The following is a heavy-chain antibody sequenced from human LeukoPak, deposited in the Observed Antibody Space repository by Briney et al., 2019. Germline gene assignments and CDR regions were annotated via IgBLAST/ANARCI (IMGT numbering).Heavy chain of an antibody. Sequence: GGSLTLSCAVSGFTFSNAWMNWVSQAPGKGLEWVGRIKSKAEGETTGYAAPVTGRFTISRDDSKNTLYLQMNSLKTEDTAVYYCATVRGVLDYWGQGTLVTVSS. J-gene: IGHJ4*02. CDR1: GFTFSNAW. V-gene: IGHV3-15*01. CDR3: ATVRGVLDY. D-gene: IGHD3-10*01. CDR2: IKSKAEGETT.